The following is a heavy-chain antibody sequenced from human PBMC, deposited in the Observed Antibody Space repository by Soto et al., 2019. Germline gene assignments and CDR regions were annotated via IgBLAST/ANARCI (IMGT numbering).Heavy chain of an antibody. J-gene: IGHJ4*02. CDR3: ARGRVVTPANFEY. CDR2: IYYSGST. CDR1: GGSISSGGYY. D-gene: IGHD3-3*01. Sequence: QVQLQESGPGLVKPSQTLSLTCTVSGGSISSGGYYWSWIRQHPGKGLEWIGYIYYSGSTYYNPSLKSRVTISVDTSKNQFSLKLSSVTAADTAVDYCARGRVVTPANFEYWGQGTLVTVSS. V-gene: IGHV4-31*03.